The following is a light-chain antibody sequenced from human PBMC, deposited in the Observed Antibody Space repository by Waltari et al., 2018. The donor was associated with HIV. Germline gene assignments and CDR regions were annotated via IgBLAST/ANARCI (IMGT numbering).Light chain of an antibody. Sequence: QLMVTQAPSASASLGASVKLTCTLTSGSSRYAIAWHQQYPGEGPRYLMTVNSDGSHIKGDGIPDRFSGSSSGTWRFLTISSLQSEDEADYYCQAWGAGTHVFGGGTKLTVL. V-gene: IGLV4-69*01. CDR3: QAWGAGTHV. CDR2: VNSDGSH. J-gene: IGLJ2*01. CDR1: SGSSRYA.